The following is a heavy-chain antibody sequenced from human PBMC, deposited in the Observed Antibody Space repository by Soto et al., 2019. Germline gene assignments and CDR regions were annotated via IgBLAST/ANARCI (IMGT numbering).Heavy chain of an antibody. CDR2: IKQDGSEK. J-gene: IGHJ3*01. V-gene: IGHV3-7*04. CDR1: GFTFRTYW. Sequence: EVQLVGSGGGLVQPGGSLRLSCVASGFTFRTYWMTLVRQAPGKGLEWVANIKQDGSEKYYVDSVRGRFAISRDNAKDSLYLQMNSLRVEDTAVYYCARDGLYCTYANCRGDAYDVWDQGTMVTVSS. D-gene: IGHD2-8*01. CDR3: ARDGLYCTYANCRGDAYDV.